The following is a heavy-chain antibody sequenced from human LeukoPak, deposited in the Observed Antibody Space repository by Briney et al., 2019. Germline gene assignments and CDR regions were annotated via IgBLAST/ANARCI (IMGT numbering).Heavy chain of an antibody. CDR3: ARGLSVAARPFYYYYYMDV. Sequence: ASVKVSCKAPGYTFTSYDINWVRQATGQGLEWMGWMNPNSGNTGYAQKFQGRVTITRNTSISTAYMELSSLRSEDTAVYYCARGLSVAARPFYYYYYMDVWGKGTTVTVSS. CDR1: GYTFTSYD. CDR2: MNPNSGNT. J-gene: IGHJ6*03. D-gene: IGHD6-6*01. V-gene: IGHV1-8*03.